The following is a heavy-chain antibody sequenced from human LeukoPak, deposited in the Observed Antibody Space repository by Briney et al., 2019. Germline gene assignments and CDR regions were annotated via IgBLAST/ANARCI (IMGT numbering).Heavy chain of an antibody. D-gene: IGHD3-10*01. CDR3: ARVLLFASFDI. Sequence: SETLSLTCTVSGGSVNSNISYWGWIRQPPGKGLEWIGSIYYTGGIYFTPSLKSRVTISVDTSNNQFSLKLSSVTAADTAVYYCARVLLFASFDIWGQGTMVTVSS. CDR2: IYYTGGI. V-gene: IGHV4-39*07. J-gene: IGHJ3*02. CDR1: GGSVNSNISY.